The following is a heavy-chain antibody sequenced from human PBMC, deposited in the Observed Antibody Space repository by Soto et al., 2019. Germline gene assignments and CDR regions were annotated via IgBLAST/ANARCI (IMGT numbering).Heavy chain of an antibody. V-gene: IGHV4-39*01. CDR1: GGSISSSSYY. D-gene: IGHD3-3*01. Sequence: SETLSLTCTVSGGSISSSSYYWGWIRQPPGKGLEWIGSIYYSGSTHYNPSLKSRVTISVDTSKNQFSLKLSSVTAADTAVYYCARTLRNYDFWSGYPSNWFDPWGQGTLVTVS. CDR3: ARTLRNYDFWSGYPSNWFDP. CDR2: IYYSGST. J-gene: IGHJ5*02.